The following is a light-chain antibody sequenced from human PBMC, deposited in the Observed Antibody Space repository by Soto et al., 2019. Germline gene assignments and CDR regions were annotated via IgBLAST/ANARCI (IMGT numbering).Light chain of an antibody. V-gene: IGKV1-39*01. CDR3: QQSYSTPRT. CDR2: DAS. Sequence: DIQMTQSPSSLSASVGDRVTITCQASQDISNYLNWYQQKPGKAPKLLIYDASNLETGVPSRFSGSGSGTDFTLIISSLQPEDFATYYCQQSYSTPRTFGQGTRLEIK. J-gene: IGKJ5*01. CDR1: QDISNY.